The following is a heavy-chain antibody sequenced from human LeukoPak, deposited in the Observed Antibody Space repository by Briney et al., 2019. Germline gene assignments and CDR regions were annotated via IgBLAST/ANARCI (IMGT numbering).Heavy chain of an antibody. CDR3: ARVTKYYDSSGYCLGY. D-gene: IGHD3-22*01. Sequence: ASVEVSCKASGYTFTGYYMHWVRQAPGQGLEWMGWINPNSGGTNYAQKFQGRVTMTRDTSISTAYMELSRLRSDDTAVYYCARVTKYYDSSGYCLGYWGQGTLVTVSS. J-gene: IGHJ4*02. CDR2: INPNSGGT. V-gene: IGHV1-2*02. CDR1: GYTFTGYY.